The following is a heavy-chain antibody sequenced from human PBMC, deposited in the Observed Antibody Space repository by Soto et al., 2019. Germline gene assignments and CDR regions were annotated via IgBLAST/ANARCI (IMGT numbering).Heavy chain of an antibody. D-gene: IGHD3-10*01. CDR2: ISTTGTSP. CDR3: ARDGHRGPSDAFDV. Sequence: LRLSCTASGFSSSNYEMNWIRQAPGKGLEWVSHISTTGTSPYYADSVRGRFTVSRDTANNSIYLQMNSLKAEDTALYYCARDGHRGPSDAFDVWGHGTLVTV. J-gene: IGHJ3*01. V-gene: IGHV3-48*03. CDR1: GFSSSNYE.